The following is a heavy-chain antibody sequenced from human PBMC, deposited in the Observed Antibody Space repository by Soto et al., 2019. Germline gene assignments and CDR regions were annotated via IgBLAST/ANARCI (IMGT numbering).Heavy chain of an antibody. CDR1: GASISDYY. J-gene: IGHJ5*02. CDR3: VRDGTKTLRDWFDP. Sequence: SETLSLTCTVSGASISDYYWSWIWKVAGKGLEWIGRIYATGTTDYNPSLKSRVMMSVDTSKKQFSLRLRSVTAADTAVYYCVRDGTKTLRDWFDPWGQGISVTVSS. D-gene: IGHD1-1*01. CDR2: IYATGTT. V-gene: IGHV4-4*07.